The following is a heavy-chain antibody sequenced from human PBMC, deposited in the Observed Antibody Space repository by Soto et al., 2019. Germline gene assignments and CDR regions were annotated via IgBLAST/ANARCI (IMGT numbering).Heavy chain of an antibody. Sequence: GSLRLSCAASGFTFSSYSMHWVRQAPGKGLEWVTTMSYDGTTQYFADSVKGRFSISRDNSKNTFSLQMNSLRVEDTAVYYCARDAHSYDYRSLGHWGQGILVTVSS. CDR2: MSYDGTTQ. V-gene: IGHV3-30*04. D-gene: IGHD5-18*01. J-gene: IGHJ4*02. CDR1: GFTFSSYS. CDR3: ARDAHSYDYRSLGH.